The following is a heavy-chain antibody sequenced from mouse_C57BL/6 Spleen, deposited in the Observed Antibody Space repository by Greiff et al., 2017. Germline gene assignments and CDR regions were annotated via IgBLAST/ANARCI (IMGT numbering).Heavy chain of an antibody. D-gene: IGHD2-1*01. V-gene: IGHV1-82*01. Sequence: VKLQQSGPELVQPGASVKISCKASGYAFSSSWMNWVKQRPGKGLEWIGRIYPGDGDTNYNGKFKGKATLTADKSSSTAYMQLSSLTSEASAVYCWAYGNSFADWGQGTLVTVSA. J-gene: IGHJ3*01. CDR2: IYPGDGDT. CDR3: AYGNSFAD. CDR1: GYAFSSSW.